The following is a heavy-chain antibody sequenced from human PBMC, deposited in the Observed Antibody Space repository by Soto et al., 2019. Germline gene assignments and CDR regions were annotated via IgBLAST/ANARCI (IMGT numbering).Heavy chain of an antibody. J-gene: IGHJ4*02. CDR3: SSVGSSARAFDF. D-gene: IGHD6-6*01. CDR1: GGSISSYY. Sequence: SETLSLTCTVYGGSISSYYRSWIRQPAGKGLEWIGRIYTSGSTNYNPSLKSRVTMSVDTSKNQFSLKLSSVTAADTAVYYFSSVGSSARAFDFWGQGILVTVSS. CDR2: IYTSGST. V-gene: IGHV4-4*07.